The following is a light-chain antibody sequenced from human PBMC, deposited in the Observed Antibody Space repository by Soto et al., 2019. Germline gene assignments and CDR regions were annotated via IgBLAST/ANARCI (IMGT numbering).Light chain of an antibody. CDR2: EGS. V-gene: IGLV2-23*01. J-gene: IGLJ1*01. CDR3: CSSAGNPYV. Sequence: QSALTQPASVSGSPGQSIAISCTGTSSDVGSYNSVSWYQQQPGKAPKLMIYEGSKRPSGVSDRFSVSKSGNTASLTISGLQADDEADYYCCSSAGNPYVFGTVTKLTVL. CDR1: SSDVGSYNS.